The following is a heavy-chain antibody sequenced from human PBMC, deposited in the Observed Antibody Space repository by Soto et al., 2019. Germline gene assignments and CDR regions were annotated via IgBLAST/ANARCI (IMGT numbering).Heavy chain of an antibody. J-gene: IGHJ4*02. D-gene: IGHD3-3*01. Sequence: SETLSLTCTVYGGSVTSGSYYWVWIRQPPGKGLEWIGYIYYSGSTNYNPPLKSRVTITVDKSKNKFALKLSSVTAADTAVYYCALGWGGSEDYFVFDYWGQGTLVTVSS. CDR3: ALGWGGSEDYFVFDY. V-gene: IGHV4-61*01. CDR2: IYYSGST. CDR1: GGSVTSGSYY.